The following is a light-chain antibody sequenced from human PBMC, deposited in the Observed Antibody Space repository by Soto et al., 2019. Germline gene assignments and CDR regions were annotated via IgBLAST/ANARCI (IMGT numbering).Light chain of an antibody. CDR1: QSVSTY. CDR2: DTT. Sequence: VLTQSPVTLSLSPGDRATLSCRSSQSVSTYLAWSRQVPGQPPRLLIYDTTNRAAGIPPRFSGSRSGTDFTLTISSVEPEDFALYYCHQRNTFGQGTRLEIK. V-gene: IGKV3-11*01. J-gene: IGKJ5*01. CDR3: HQRNT.